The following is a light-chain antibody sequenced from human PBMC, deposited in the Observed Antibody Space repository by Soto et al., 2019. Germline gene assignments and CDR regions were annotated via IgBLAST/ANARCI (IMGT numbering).Light chain of an antibody. CDR3: KQRSNWPLT. V-gene: IGKV3-11*01. J-gene: IGKJ4*01. CDR2: DAS. CDR1: QSVSSY. Sequence: EIVLTQSPATLSLSPGERATLSCRATQSVSSYLAWYQQKPGQAPRLLIYDASNRATGIPARFSGSGSGTDFTLTNSSLEPEDFAVYYCKQRSNWPLTCGGGPKVEIK.